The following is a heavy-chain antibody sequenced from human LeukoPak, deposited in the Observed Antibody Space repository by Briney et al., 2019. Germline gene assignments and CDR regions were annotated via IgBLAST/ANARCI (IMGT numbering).Heavy chain of an antibody. V-gene: IGHV1-2*02. CDR1: GYTFTGYY. CDR2: INPNSGGT. Sequence: ASVKDSCKASGYTFTGYYMHWVRQAPGQGLEWMGWINPNSGGTNYAQKFQGRVTMTRDTSISTAYMELSSLRSEDTAVYYCARAYTAIVLDYWGQGTLVTVSS. J-gene: IGHJ4*02. D-gene: IGHD5-18*01. CDR3: ARAYTAIVLDY.